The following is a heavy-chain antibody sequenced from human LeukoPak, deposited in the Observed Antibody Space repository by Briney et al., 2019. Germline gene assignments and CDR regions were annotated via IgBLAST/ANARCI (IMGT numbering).Heavy chain of an antibody. CDR3: ARGGEPPGGSYYFDY. Sequence: PGGSLRLSCAASGFTFSSYSMNWVRQAPGEGLEWVSSISSSSSYIYYADSVKGRFTISRDNAKNSLYLQMNSLRAEDTAVYYCARGGEPPGGSYYFDYWGQGTLVTVSS. CDR2: ISSSSSYI. J-gene: IGHJ4*02. CDR1: GFTFSSYS. V-gene: IGHV3-21*01. D-gene: IGHD3-10*01.